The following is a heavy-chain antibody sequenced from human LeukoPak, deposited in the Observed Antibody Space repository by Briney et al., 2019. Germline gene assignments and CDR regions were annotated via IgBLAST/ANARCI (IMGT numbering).Heavy chain of an antibody. CDR1: GGSISSYY. V-gene: IGHV4-59*01. CDR2: IYYSGST. Sequence: SETLSLTCTVSGGSISSYYWSWIRQPPGKGLEWIGYIYYSGSTNYNPSLKSRVTISVDTSKNQFSLKLSSVTAADTAVYYCAREVTTWYYYYMDVWGKGTTVTVSS. CDR3: AREVTTWYYYYMDV. J-gene: IGHJ6*03. D-gene: IGHD4-17*01.